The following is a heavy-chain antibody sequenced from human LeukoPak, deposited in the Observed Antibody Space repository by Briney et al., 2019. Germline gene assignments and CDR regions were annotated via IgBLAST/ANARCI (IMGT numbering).Heavy chain of an antibody. CDR2: IHYTGST. CDR3: ARDRYDIWTGYNYGMDV. CDR1: GGYISSLF. Sequence: SETLSLTCSVSGGYISSLFWSWIRQPPGKGLEWIGHIHYTGSTEYNPSLKSRVTISIDTSKKYFSVRLNSVTATDTAVYYCARDRYDIWTGYNYGMDVWGQGTTVTVPS. J-gene: IGHJ6*02. V-gene: IGHV4-59*11. D-gene: IGHD3-9*01.